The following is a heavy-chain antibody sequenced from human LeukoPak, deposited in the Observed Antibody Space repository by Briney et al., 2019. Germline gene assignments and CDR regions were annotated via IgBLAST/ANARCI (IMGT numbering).Heavy chain of an antibody. V-gene: IGHV1-46*01. CDR3: ARETGIRTRFDY. Sequence: GASVKVSCKASGYTFSSYYMHWVRQAPGQGLEWMGIINPSGGSTSYGQKIQGRVNMTRDTSTSTVYMELSSMRSEDTAVYYCARETGIRTRFDYWGQRTLVTVSS. J-gene: IGHJ4*02. D-gene: IGHD1-1*01. CDR2: INPSGGST. CDR1: GYTFSSYY.